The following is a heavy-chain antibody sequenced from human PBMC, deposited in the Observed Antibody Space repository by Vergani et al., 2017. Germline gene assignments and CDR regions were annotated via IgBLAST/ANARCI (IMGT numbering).Heavy chain of an antibody. Sequence: QVQLQESGPGLVKPSETLSLTCTVSGGSISSYYWSWIRQPPGKGLEWIGYIYYSGSTNYNPSLKSRVTISVDTSTNQFSLKLSSVTAADTAVYYCARERQLEYYFDYWGQGTLVTVSS. CDR3: ARERQLEYYFDY. CDR2: IYYSGST. D-gene: IGHD6-13*01. J-gene: IGHJ4*02. V-gene: IGHV4-59*12. CDR1: GGSISSYY.